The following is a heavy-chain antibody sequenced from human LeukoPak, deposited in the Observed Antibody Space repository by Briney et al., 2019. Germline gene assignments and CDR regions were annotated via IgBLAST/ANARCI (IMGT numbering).Heavy chain of an antibody. Sequence: GGSLRLSCAASGFTFSSYTMNWVRQAPGKGLEWVSSITSRSRYIYYADSVKGRFTISRDNAKNSLYLQMNSLRAEDTAVYYCARDLLQPYDYVWGSYSPLDYWGQGTLVTVSS. CDR2: ITSRSRYI. CDR1: GFTFSSYT. J-gene: IGHJ4*02. CDR3: ARDLLQPYDYVWGSYSPLDY. D-gene: IGHD3-16*01. V-gene: IGHV3-21*01.